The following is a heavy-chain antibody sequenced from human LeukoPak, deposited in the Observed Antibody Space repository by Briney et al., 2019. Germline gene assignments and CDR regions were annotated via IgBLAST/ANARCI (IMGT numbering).Heavy chain of an antibody. D-gene: IGHD6-13*01. V-gene: IGHV1-24*01. J-gene: IGHJ5*02. CDR1: GYTLTELS. CDR2: FDPEDGET. CDR3: ATCMGSSLYGPQNWLDP. Sequence: ASVKVSCKVSGYTLTELSMHWVRQAPGKGLEWMGGFDPEDGETIYAQKFQGRVTMTEDTSTDTAYMELSSLRSEDTAVYYCATCMGSSLYGPQNWLDPWGQGTLVTVSS.